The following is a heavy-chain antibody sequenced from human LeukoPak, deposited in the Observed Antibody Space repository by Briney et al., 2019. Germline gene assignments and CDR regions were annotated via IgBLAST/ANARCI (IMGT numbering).Heavy chain of an antibody. CDR2: IKQDGSEK. CDR1: GFTFSSYW. J-gene: IGHJ4*02. Sequence: GGSLRLSCAASGFTFSSYWMRWVRQAPGKGLEWVVKIKQDGSEKYYVDSVKGRFTISRDNAKNSLYLQMNSLRAEDTAVYYCASPPYDFWSGYLGYWGQGTLVTVSS. V-gene: IGHV3-7*01. D-gene: IGHD3-3*01. CDR3: ASPPYDFWSGYLGY.